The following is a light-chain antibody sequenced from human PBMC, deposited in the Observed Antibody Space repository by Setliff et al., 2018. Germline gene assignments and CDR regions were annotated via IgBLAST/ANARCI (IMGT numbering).Light chain of an antibody. CDR1: SSDVGSYNL. V-gene: IGLV2-14*02. Sequence: QSVLTQPASVSGSPGQSITISCTGTSSDVGSYNLVSWYQQFPGKAPKLMIYEVSKRPSGVSNRFSGSKSGNTASLTISGLQAEDEAVYYCSSNTNSATLFVFGGGTKVTVL. CDR2: EVS. CDR3: SSNTNSATLFV. J-gene: IGLJ2*01.